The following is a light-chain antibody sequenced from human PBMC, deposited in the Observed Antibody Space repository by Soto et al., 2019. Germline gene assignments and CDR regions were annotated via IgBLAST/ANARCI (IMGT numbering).Light chain of an antibody. CDR2: DVT. CDR1: SRNVGGYNY. V-gene: IGLV2-14*01. J-gene: IGLJ7*01. CDR3: SSYTSSSIPAV. Sequence: QSVLTQPASVSGSPGQSITISCTGTSRNVGGYNYVSWYQQHPGKAPKLMIFDVTNRPSGVSNRFSGSKSGNTASLTISGLQAEDEADYYCSSYTSSSIPAVFGGGTQLTVL.